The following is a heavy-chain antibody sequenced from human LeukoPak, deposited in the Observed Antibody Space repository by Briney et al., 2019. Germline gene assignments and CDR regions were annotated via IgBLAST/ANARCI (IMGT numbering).Heavy chain of an antibody. CDR2: ISGSGGST. J-gene: IGHJ4*02. V-gene: IGHV3-23*01. CDR1: GFTFSSYA. CDR3: ATGLGYCSGGSCYVDGYFDY. D-gene: IGHD2-15*01. Sequence: GGSLRLSCAASGFTFSSYAMSWVRQAPGKGLEWVSAISGSGGSTYYADSVKGRFTISRDNSKNTLYLQMNSLRAEDTAVYYCATGLGYCSGGSCYVDGYFDYWGQGTLVTVSS.